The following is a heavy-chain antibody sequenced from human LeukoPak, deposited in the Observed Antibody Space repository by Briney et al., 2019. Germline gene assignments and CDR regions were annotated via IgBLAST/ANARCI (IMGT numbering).Heavy chain of an antibody. J-gene: IGHJ4*02. CDR3: ARDEVTTPRD. D-gene: IGHD4-17*01. CDR2: MWYDGSNK. CDR1: GFTFSSYG. Sequence: GGPLILSCAASGFTFSSYGMHWVRRAPGKGLEWVAVMWYDGSNKYYADSVKGRFTIARDNSKNTLYLQMHSLRAEDTAVYYCARDEVTTPRDWGQGTLVTVSS. V-gene: IGHV3-33*01.